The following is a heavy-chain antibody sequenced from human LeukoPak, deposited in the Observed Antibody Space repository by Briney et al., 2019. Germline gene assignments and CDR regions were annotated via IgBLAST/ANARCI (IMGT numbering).Heavy chain of an antibody. Sequence: PGGSLRLSCAASGFTFTDYYMSWIRQAPGEGLEWVSYISGGSGYTNYADSVTGRFTISRDNARNTLYLQMNSLRAEDTAVYYCARARAITGTTGFDYWGQGTLVTVSS. CDR1: GFTFTDYY. V-gene: IGHV3-11*06. J-gene: IGHJ4*02. CDR3: ARARAITGTTGFDY. CDR2: ISGGSGYT. D-gene: IGHD1-7*01.